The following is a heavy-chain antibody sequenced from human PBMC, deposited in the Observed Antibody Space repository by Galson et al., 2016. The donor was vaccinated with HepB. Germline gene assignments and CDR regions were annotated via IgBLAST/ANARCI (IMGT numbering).Heavy chain of an antibody. J-gene: IGHJ4*02. CDR2: ISYDGRNK. V-gene: IGHV3-30*04. CDR1: GIAFSNSI. Sequence: SLRLSCAASGIAFSNSIMHWVRQAPGKGLEWVAVISYDGRNKYYAASVKGRFTNSRDNSKNTLYLQMNSLRPEDTALYYCARARSSSTTYLDYWGRGTLVTVSS. CDR3: ARARSSSTTYLDY. D-gene: IGHD2-2*01.